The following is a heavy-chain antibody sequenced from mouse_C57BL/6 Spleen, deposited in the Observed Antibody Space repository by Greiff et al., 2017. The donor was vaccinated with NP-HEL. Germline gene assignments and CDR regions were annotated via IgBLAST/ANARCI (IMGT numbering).Heavy chain of an antibody. V-gene: IGHV5-9-1*02. CDR2: ISSGDDYI. CDR3: TREDGNYEGFAY. D-gene: IGHD2-1*01. Sequence: LXESGEGLVKPGGSLKLSCAASGFTFSSYAMSWVRQTPEKRLEWVAYISSGDDYIYYADTVKGRFTISRDNARNTLYLQMSSLKSEDTAMYYCTREDGNYEGFAYWGQGTLVTVSA. J-gene: IGHJ3*01. CDR1: GFTFSSYA.